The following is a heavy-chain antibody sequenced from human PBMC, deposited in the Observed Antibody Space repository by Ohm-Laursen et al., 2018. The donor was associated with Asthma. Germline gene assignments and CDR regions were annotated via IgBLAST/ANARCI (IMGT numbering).Heavy chain of an antibody. CDR3: ARGVGYGRGYYFDY. V-gene: IGHV3-21*01. CDR1: GYSFSLYS. D-gene: IGHD5-12*01. Sequence: SLRLSCAASGYSFSLYSIHWIRQAPGKGLQWVASISTASTFIYYADSVKGRFTISRDNSKNTLYLQMNSLRPEDTAVYYCARGVGYGRGYYFDYWGLGTLVTVSS. CDR2: ISTASTFI. J-gene: IGHJ4*02.